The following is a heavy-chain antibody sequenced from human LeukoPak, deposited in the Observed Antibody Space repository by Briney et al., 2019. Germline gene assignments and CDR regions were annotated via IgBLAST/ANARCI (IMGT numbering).Heavy chain of an antibody. CDR3: ARDHAAVAGTRYFDL. Sequence: PSETLSLTCTVSGGSISSSDHFWGWIRQSPGKGLEWIGSLYYTGSTNYNPSLKSRVTISVDTSKNQFSLKLSSVTAADTAVYYCARDHAAVAGTRYFDLWGRGTLVTVSS. J-gene: IGHJ2*01. CDR1: GGSISSSDHF. V-gene: IGHV4-39*07. D-gene: IGHD6-19*01. CDR2: LYYTGST.